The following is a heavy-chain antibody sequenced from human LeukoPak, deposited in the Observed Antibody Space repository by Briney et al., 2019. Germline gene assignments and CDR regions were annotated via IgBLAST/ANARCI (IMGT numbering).Heavy chain of an antibody. CDR2: IKQDGSEK. Sequence: PGGSLRLSCAASGFTFSSYWMSWVRQAPGKGLEWVANIKQDGSEKYYVDSVKGRFTISRDNAKNSLYLQMNSLRAEDTAVYYCARDTGGSYYTDESHLGYWGQGTLVTVSS. J-gene: IGHJ4*02. CDR1: GFTFSSYW. CDR3: ARDTGGSYYTDESHLGY. V-gene: IGHV3-7*01. D-gene: IGHD1-26*01.